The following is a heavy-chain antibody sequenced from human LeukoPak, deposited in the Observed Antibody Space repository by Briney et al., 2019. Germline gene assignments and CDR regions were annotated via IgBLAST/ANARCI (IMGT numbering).Heavy chain of an antibody. V-gene: IGHV4-4*07. CDR1: GGSFSGYY. CDR2: IYTSGST. Sequence: SETLSLTCAVYGGSFSGYYWSWIRQPAGKGLEWIGRIYTSGSTNYNPSLKSRVTMSVDTSKNQFSLKLSSVTAADTAVYYCARDRKMVFDYWGQGTLVTVSS. CDR3: ARDRKMVFDY. D-gene: IGHD2-8*01. J-gene: IGHJ4*02.